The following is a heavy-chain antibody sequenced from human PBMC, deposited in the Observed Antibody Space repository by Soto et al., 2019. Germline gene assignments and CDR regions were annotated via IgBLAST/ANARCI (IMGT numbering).Heavy chain of an antibody. CDR3: AKDRNDYGAPNDAFDI. Sequence: GGSLRLSCAASGFTFSSYAMSWVRQAPGKGLEWVSAISGSGGSTYYADSVKGRFTISRDNSKNTLYLQMNSLRAEDTAVYYCAKDRNDYGAPNDAFDIWGQGTMVTVSS. CDR1: GFTFSSYA. J-gene: IGHJ3*02. D-gene: IGHD4-17*01. CDR2: ISGSGGST. V-gene: IGHV3-23*01.